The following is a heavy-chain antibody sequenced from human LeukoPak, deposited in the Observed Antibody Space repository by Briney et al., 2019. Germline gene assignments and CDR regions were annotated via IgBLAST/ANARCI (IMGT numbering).Heavy chain of an antibody. CDR3: ASSTYYDFWSGLNWFDP. V-gene: IGHV1-69*13. D-gene: IGHD3-3*01. CDR2: IIPIFGTA. J-gene: IGHJ5*02. CDR1: GGTFSSYA. Sequence: GASVKVSCKVSGGTFSSYAISWVRQAPGQGLEWMGGIIPIFGTANYAQKFQGRVTITADESTSTAYMELSSLRSEDTAVYYCASSTYYDFWSGLNWFDPWGQGTLVTVSS.